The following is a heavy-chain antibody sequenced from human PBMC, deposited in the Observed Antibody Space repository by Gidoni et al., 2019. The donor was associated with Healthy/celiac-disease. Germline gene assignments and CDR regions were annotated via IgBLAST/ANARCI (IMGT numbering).Heavy chain of an antibody. Sequence: QVQLVESGGGVVQPGRSLRLSCAASGFTFSSYAMHWVRQAPGKGLEWVAVISYDGSNKYYADSVKGRFTISRDNSKNTLYLQMNSLRAEDTAVYYCAKDDRGYYYGSGSAPLFDYWGQGTLVTVSS. CDR1: GFTFSSYA. CDR3: AKDDRGYYYGSGSAPLFDY. J-gene: IGHJ4*02. CDR2: ISYDGSNK. D-gene: IGHD3-10*01. V-gene: IGHV3-30*18.